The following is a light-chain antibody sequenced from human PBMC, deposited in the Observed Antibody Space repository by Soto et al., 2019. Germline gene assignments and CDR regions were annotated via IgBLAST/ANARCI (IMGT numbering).Light chain of an antibody. V-gene: IGKV3-20*01. Sequence: EIVLTQSPGTLSLSPGEKATLFCRASQIVSNSYLAWYQQRPGQAPRLLIYGAFRRTIGLPDRFSGGWSGTDFTLTISGLEPEDFAVYYCQQYSGSPRTFGQGTKVEIK. CDR2: GAF. J-gene: IGKJ1*01. CDR3: QQYSGSPRT. CDR1: QIVSNSY.